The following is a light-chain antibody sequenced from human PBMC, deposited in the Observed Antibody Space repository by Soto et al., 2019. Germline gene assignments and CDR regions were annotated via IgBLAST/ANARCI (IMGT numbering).Light chain of an antibody. CDR1: QSVSSSY. CDR2: GAS. CDR3: QQYDSSPVT. Sequence: ENVLTQSPGTLSLSPGERATLSCRASQSVSSSYLTWYQQNPGQAPRLLIYGASSRATDIPDRFSGSGSGTDFTLTISRLEPEDFAVYYCQQYDSSPVTFGQGTKLEIK. V-gene: IGKV3-20*01. J-gene: IGKJ2*01.